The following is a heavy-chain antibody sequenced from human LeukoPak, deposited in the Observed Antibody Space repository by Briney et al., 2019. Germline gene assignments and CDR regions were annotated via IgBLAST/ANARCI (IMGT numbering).Heavy chain of an antibody. V-gene: IGHV3-21*01. D-gene: IGHD6-13*01. CDR1: GFTFSSYS. J-gene: IGHJ6*03. CDR3: AREGIAANLYYYYYYMDV. CDR2: ISSSSSYI. Sequence: GVSLRLSCAASGFTFSSYSMNWVRQAPGKGLEWVSSISSSSSYIYYADSVKGRFTISRDNAKNSLYLQMNSLRAEDTAVYYCAREGIAANLYYYYYYMDVWGKGTTVTVSS.